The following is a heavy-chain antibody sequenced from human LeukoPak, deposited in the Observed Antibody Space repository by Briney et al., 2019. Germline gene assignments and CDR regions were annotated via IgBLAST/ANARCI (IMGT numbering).Heavy chain of an antibody. CDR2: ISNSGST. Sequence: SETLSLTCTVSGDSISIYYWTWIRQPPGEGLEWIGYISNSGSTNYNPSLKSRVTISVDTSKKQVSLKLRSVTAADTAVYYCARVRGYSYGYLDYWGQGTLVTVSS. V-gene: IGHV4-59*08. D-gene: IGHD5-18*01. CDR3: ARVRGYSYGYLDY. J-gene: IGHJ4*02. CDR1: GDSISIYY.